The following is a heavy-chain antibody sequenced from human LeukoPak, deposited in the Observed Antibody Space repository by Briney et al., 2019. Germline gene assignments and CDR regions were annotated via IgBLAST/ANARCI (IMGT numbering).Heavy chain of an antibody. CDR1: GYTFTGYY. CDR2: INPNSGGT. D-gene: IGHD3-10*01. Sequence: ASVKVSCKASGYTFTGYYMHWVRQAPGQGLEWMGWINPNSGGTNYAQKFQGRVTMTRDTSIGTAYMELSRLRSDDTAVYYCARPSVLLWFGELLQSGHFDPWGQGTLVTVSS. V-gene: IGHV1-2*02. CDR3: ARPSVLLWFGELLQSGHFDP. J-gene: IGHJ5*02.